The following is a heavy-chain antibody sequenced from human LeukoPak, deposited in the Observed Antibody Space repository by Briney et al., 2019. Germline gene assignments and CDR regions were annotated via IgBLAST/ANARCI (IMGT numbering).Heavy chain of an antibody. CDR2: IYTSGST. CDR1: GGSISSGSYY. Sequence: SQTLSLTCTVSGGSISSGSYYWSWIRQPAGKGLEWIGRIYTSGSTNYNPSHKSRVTISVDTSKNQFSLKLSSVTAADTAVYYCARGYGDYRPLDYWGQGTLVTVSS. V-gene: IGHV4-61*02. J-gene: IGHJ4*02. D-gene: IGHD4-17*01. CDR3: ARGYGDYRPLDY.